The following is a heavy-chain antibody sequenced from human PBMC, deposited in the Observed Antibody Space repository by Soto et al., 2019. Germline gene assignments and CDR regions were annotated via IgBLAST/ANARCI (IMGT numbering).Heavy chain of an antibody. Sequence: SETLSLTCAVYGGSFSGYYWSWIRQPPGKGLEWIGEINHSGSTNYNPSLKSRVTISVDTSKNQFSLKLSSVTAADTAVYYCARGVVLGGPKLSLPFDYWGQGTLVTVSS. CDR3: ARGVVLGGPKLSLPFDY. V-gene: IGHV4-34*01. CDR1: GGSFSGYY. J-gene: IGHJ4*02. CDR2: INHSGST. D-gene: IGHD2-15*01.